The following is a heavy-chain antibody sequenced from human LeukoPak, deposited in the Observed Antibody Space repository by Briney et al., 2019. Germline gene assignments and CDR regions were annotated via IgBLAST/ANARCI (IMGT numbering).Heavy chain of an antibody. Sequence: SETLSLTCAVYGGSFSGYYWSWIRQPPGKGLEWIGEINHSGSTNYNPSLKSRVTISEDKSKNQFSLIMSSVTAADTAVYYCAKGDRGGWLDFDSWGQGTLATVSS. J-gene: IGHJ4*02. D-gene: IGHD3-22*01. CDR2: INHSGST. CDR1: GGSFSGYY. CDR3: AKGDRGGWLDFDS. V-gene: IGHV4-34*01.